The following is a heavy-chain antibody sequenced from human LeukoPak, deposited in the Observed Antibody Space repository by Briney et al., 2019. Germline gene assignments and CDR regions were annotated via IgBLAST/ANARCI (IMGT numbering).Heavy chain of an antibody. Sequence: GGSLRLSCVASGLKFDDYAMQWVGQAPGKGLEWVSGISWNSGSMAYAESVRGRFTISRDNAKNSLYLQMNSLRLEDTAVYYCARGSSTVTTYDYWGQGTLVTVSS. CDR2: ISWNSGSM. V-gene: IGHV3-9*01. CDR3: ARGSSTVTTYDY. CDR1: GLKFDDYA. J-gene: IGHJ4*02. D-gene: IGHD4-17*01.